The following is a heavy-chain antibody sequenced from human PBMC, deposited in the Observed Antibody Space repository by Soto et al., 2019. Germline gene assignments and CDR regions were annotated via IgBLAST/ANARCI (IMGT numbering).Heavy chain of an antibody. J-gene: IGHJ6*02. D-gene: IGHD3-3*01. CDR3: ARGQISNYDFWSGYRYYYGMDV. Sequence: NPSETLSLTCAVYGGSFSGYYWSWIRQPPGKGLEWIGEINHSGSTNYNPSLKSRVTISVDTSKNQFSLKLSSVTAADTAVYYCARGQISNYDFWSGYRYYYGMDVWGQGTTVTVSS. V-gene: IGHV4-34*01. CDR1: GGSFSGYY. CDR2: INHSGST.